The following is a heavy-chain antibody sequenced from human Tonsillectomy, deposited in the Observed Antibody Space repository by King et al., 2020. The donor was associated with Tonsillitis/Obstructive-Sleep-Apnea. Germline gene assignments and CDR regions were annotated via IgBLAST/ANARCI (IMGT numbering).Heavy chain of an antibody. Sequence: EQLLQSGAEVKKPGESLKISCKGSGYSFTSYWIGWGRQMPGKGLEWRGIIYPGDSDTRYSQSFQGQVTISADKTISTAYLQWSSLKASDTAMYYCARHPIAVAVKDYYYMDVWGKGTTVTVSS. V-gene: IGHV5-51*01. D-gene: IGHD6-19*01. J-gene: IGHJ6*03. CDR2: IYPGDSDT. CDR1: GYSFTSYW. CDR3: ARHPIAVAVKDYYYMDV.